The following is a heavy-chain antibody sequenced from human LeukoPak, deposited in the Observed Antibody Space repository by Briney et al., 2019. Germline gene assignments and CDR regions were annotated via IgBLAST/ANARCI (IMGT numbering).Heavy chain of an antibody. Sequence: PSETLSLTCTVSGGSISSYYWSWIRQPPGKGLEYIGYVFYSGSANYNPSLKSRVTISVDTSKNQFSLKLSSVTAADTAVYYCARGRYYDSSGYPHFDYWGQGTLVTVSS. D-gene: IGHD3-22*01. V-gene: IGHV4-59*01. CDR1: GGSISSYY. CDR2: VFYSGSA. CDR3: ARGRYYDSSGYPHFDY. J-gene: IGHJ4*02.